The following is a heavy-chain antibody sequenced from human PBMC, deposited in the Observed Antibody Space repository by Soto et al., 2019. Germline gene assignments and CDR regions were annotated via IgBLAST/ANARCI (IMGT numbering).Heavy chain of an antibody. V-gene: IGHV4-61*08. D-gene: IGHD3-10*01. CDR1: GGSISSGAYY. CDR3: ARGDPLLWFGEKVYYGMDV. CDR2: IYYSGST. J-gene: IGHJ6*02. Sequence: SETLSLTCTVSGGSISSGAYYWGWIRQHPGKGLEWIGSIYYSGSTNYNPSLKSRVTISVDTSKNQFSLKLSSVTAADTAVYYCARGDPLLWFGEKVYYGMDVWGHGTTVTVSS.